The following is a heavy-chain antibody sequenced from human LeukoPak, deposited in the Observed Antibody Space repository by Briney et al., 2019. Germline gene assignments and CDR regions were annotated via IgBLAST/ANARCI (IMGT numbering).Heavy chain of an antibody. D-gene: IGHD5-12*01. V-gene: IGHV4-59*01. CDR3: ARVGGSYDYEGHFDY. Sequence: SETLSLTCAVCGGSFSGYYWSWVRQPPGKGLEWIGYIYYSGSTNYNPSLKSRVTISVDTSKNQFSLKLSSVTAADTAVYYCARVGGSYDYEGHFDYWGQGTLVTVSS. CDR2: IYYSGST. J-gene: IGHJ4*02. CDR1: GGSFSGYY.